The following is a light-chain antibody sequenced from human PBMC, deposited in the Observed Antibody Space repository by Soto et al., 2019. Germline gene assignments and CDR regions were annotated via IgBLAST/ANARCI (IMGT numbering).Light chain of an antibody. Sequence: QSVLTQPPSVSAAQGQKVTISCSGSSSNIGSNYVSWYQQLPGTAPKLLIYENYERPSGIPDRFSGSKSGTSATLGITGLQTGDEADYYCGAWDGSLTGGVFGGGTKLTVL. CDR3: GAWDGSLTGGV. CDR2: ENY. CDR1: SSNIGSNY. J-gene: IGLJ2*01. V-gene: IGLV1-51*02.